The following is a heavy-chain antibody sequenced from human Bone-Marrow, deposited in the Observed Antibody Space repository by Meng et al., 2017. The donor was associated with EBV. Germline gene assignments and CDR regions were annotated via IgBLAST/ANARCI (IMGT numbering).Heavy chain of an antibody. CDR3: VREEYDPRDF. D-gene: IGHD3-16*01. Sequence: VQLGGAGGGLVEPGGSLRLSCAASGFIFNNYRMNWVRQAPGKGLEWVSVIDYGGISTYYADSVKGRFTISRDNAKNSVSLQMNNLRAEDTAVYYCVREEYDPRDFWGQGTLVTVSS. CDR1: GFIFNNYR. V-gene: IGHV3-21*01. J-gene: IGHJ4*02. CDR2: IDYGGIST.